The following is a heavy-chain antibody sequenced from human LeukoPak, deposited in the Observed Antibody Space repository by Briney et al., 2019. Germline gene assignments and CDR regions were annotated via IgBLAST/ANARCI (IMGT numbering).Heavy chain of an antibody. CDR2: INPNSGGT. V-gene: IGHV1-2*02. Sequence: ASVKVSCRASGYTFTGYYMHWVRQAPGQGLEWMGWINPNSGGTNYAQKFQGRVTMTRDTSISTAYMELSRLRSDDTAVYYCARVRRWLQLLDYWGQGTLVTVSS. CDR3: ARVRRWLQLLDY. D-gene: IGHD5-12*01. J-gene: IGHJ4*02. CDR1: GYTFTGYY.